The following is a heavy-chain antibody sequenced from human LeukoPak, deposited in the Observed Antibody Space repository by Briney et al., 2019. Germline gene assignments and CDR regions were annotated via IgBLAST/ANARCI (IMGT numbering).Heavy chain of an antibody. V-gene: IGHV3-74*01. D-gene: IGHD1-1*01. CDR1: GFTFTNFW. Sequence: PGGSLRPSCAASGFTFTNFWMNWVRQTPGKGLMRVSRIQTDGSTRYAASVKGRFTISRDNAKNTVYLQMNTLSAEDTAIYYCARGLHWNDFNWFDSWGQGTLVTVPS. J-gene: IGHJ5*01. CDR3: ARGLHWNDFNWFDS. CDR2: IQTDGST.